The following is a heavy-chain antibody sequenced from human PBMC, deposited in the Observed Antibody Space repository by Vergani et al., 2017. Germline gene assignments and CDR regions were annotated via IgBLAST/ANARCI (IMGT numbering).Heavy chain of an antibody. CDR3: ARYLHPGAAYMDV. D-gene: IGHD2-15*01. CDR2: TRNKTKNYTT. CDR1: GFTFSDRY. V-gene: IGHV3-72*01. J-gene: IGHJ6*03. Sequence: EVQLVESGGGLVQPGGSLRLSCAASGFTFSDRYMDWVRQAPGKGLEWGGRTRNKTKNYTTEYDTSVKGRFTIPRDDSKNSMYLQMDSLKTDDTALYYCARYLHPGAAYMDVWGKGTTVTVSS.